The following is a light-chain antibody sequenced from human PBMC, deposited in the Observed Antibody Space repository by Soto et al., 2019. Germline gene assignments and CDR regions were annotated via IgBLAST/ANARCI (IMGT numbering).Light chain of an antibody. CDR3: HSYYISLRGRV. CDR1: ATNFGAGYD. Sequence: QSALTQPPSVSGAPGQTVTISCTGTATNFGAGYDVHWYQQIPGTAPKLLIFDTKSRPSGVPVRFSASKSGTSASLAITGLQTEDEAHYDCHSYYISLRGRVFGGGTKLTVL. V-gene: IGLV1-40*01. J-gene: IGLJ3*02. CDR2: DTK.